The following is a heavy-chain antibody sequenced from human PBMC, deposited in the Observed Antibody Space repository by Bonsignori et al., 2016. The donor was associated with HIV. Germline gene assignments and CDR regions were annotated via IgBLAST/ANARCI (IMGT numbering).Heavy chain of an antibody. J-gene: IGHJ6*03. Sequence: WVRQAPGQGLECMGGIIPMLGKPNYAPKFQGRVTITADKSTGTAYMDLISLRSEDTAVYYCARALVDLATVLSAPSDQYFYMDVWGKGTTVTVSS. CDR3: ARALVDLATVLSAPSDQYFYMDV. CDR2: IIPMLGKP. D-gene: IGHD5-24*01. V-gene: IGHV1-69*10.